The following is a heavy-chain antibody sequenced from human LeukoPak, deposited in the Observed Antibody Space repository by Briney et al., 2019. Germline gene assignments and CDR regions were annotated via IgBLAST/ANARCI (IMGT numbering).Heavy chain of an antibody. J-gene: IGHJ3*02. CDR3: ARDRNSGSSLDI. V-gene: IGHV1-2*02. CDR2: IYPYSGDT. Sequence: ASVKDSCKASGYTFTGYYIHWVRQAPGQGREWMGWIYPYSGDTNYAQNFQGRVTMTRDTSSSTDYMELSSLKSDDTAVYYCARDRNSGSSLDIWGQGTMLTVSS. D-gene: IGHD6-6*01. CDR1: GYTFTGYY.